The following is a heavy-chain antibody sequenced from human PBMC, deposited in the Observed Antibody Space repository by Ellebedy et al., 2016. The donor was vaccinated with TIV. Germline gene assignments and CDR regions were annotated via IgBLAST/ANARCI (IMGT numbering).Heavy chain of an antibody. CDR1: GYSFTRYW. CDR2: IYPGDSDT. V-gene: IGHV5-51*01. CDR3: ARQPHYYDSSGYYRGYFDY. Sequence: GGSLRLSCKGSGYSFTRYWIGWVRQMPGKGLEWMGIIYPGDSDTRYSPSFQGQVTISADKSISTAYLQWSSLKASDTAMYYCARQPHYYDSSGYYRGYFDYWGQGTLVTVSS. D-gene: IGHD3-22*01. J-gene: IGHJ4*02.